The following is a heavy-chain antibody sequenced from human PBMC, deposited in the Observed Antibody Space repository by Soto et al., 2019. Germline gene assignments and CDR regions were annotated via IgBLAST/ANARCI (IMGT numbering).Heavy chain of an antibody. CDR1: GFTFSNYW. Sequence: LRLSCATSGFTFSNYWIHWVRQAPGEGLVWVSRVNPDATTINYADSVKGRFTVSRDNAKNTLYLQMNSLRAEDTAVYYCATAGSYRFDHWGQGTLVTVSS. D-gene: IGHD3-10*01. V-gene: IGHV3-74*01. J-gene: IGHJ4*02. CDR2: VNPDATTI. CDR3: ATAGSYRFDH.